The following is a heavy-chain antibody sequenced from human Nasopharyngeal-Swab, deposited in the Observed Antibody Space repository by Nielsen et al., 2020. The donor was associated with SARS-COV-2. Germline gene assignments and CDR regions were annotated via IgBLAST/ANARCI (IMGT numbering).Heavy chain of an antibody. CDR3: ACQYCSSTSWPEYYYYYMDV. CDR2: IYYSGST. D-gene: IGHD2-2*01. Sequence: SETLSLTFTVSGCSVSSGSYSWSWIRQPPGKGLEWIGYIYYSGSTNYNPSLKSRVTISVDTSKNQFSLKLSSVTAADTAVYYCACQYCSSTSWPEYYYYYMDVWGKGTTVTVSS. V-gene: IGHV4-61*01. CDR1: GCSVSSGSYS. J-gene: IGHJ6*03.